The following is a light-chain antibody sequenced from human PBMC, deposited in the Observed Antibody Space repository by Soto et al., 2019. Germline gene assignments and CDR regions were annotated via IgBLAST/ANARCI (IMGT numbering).Light chain of an antibody. CDR3: RQSYSITIT. CDR2: AAS. V-gene: IGKV1-39*01. J-gene: IGKJ5*01. Sequence: DIQKTQSPSSLSASVGDRVTITCRASQTIGIYLNWYQQKPGKAPKFLIYAASTLQRGVPSRFSGSGSGTDFTLTITSLQPEDFATYYCRQSYSITITFGQGTRLEIK. CDR1: QTIGIY.